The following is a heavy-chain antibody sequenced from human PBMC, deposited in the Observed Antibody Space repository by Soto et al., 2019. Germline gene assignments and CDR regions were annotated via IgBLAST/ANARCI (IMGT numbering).Heavy chain of an antibody. Sequence: QVQLVQSGAEVKKPGSSVKVSCKASGGTFSSYAISWVRQAPGQVLEWMGGIIPIFGTANYAKKLQGRVTITADESTSTAYMELSRLRSEDTAVYYCARSPKIVVVITDRFDYWGQGTLVTVSS. D-gene: IGHD3-22*01. CDR1: GGTFSSYA. V-gene: IGHV1-69*01. CDR2: IIPIFGTA. CDR3: ARSPKIVVVITDRFDY. J-gene: IGHJ4*02.